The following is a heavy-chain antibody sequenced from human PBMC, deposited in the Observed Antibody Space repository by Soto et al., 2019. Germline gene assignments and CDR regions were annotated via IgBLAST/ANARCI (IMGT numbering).Heavy chain of an antibody. D-gene: IGHD2-15*01. CDR1: GFTFSSYA. CDR2: ISGSGGST. V-gene: IGHV3-23*01. J-gene: IGHJ4*02. Sequence: EVQLLESGGGLVQPGGSLRLSCAASGFTFSSYAMSWVRQAPGKGLEWVSAISGSGGSTYYADSVKGRFTISRDNSKNTLYLQMNSLRAEDTAVYYCAKSRKDIVVVLAATQATYYFDYWGQGTLVTVSS. CDR3: AKSRKDIVVVLAATQATYYFDY.